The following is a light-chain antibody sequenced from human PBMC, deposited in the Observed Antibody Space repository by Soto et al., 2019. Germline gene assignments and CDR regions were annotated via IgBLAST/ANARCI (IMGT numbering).Light chain of an antibody. Sequence: QAVVTQPASVSGSPGQSITISCTGTSGDIGSSNRVSWYQQHPGKAPKLIIYEVTDRPSGVSNRFSGSKSGNTASLTISGLQAEDEAEYYCSSYTNINTRACVFGTGTKLTVL. V-gene: IGLV2-14*01. CDR1: SGDIGSSNR. J-gene: IGLJ1*01. CDR3: SSYTNINTRACV. CDR2: EVT.